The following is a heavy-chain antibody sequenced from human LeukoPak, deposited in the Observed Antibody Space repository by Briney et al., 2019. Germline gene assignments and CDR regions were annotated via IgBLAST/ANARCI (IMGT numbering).Heavy chain of an antibody. Sequence: GGSLRLSCAASGFTFSTYWMSWVRQAPGKGLEWISVISGSSGTTFYADSVKGRFTISRDNSKNTLDLQMKSLRAEDTAIYYCAKACTTAVRQPFDSWGQGTLVTVSS. D-gene: IGHD1-1*01. CDR1: GFTFSTYW. V-gene: IGHV3-23*01. CDR2: ISGSSGTT. J-gene: IGHJ4*02. CDR3: AKACTTAVRQPFDS.